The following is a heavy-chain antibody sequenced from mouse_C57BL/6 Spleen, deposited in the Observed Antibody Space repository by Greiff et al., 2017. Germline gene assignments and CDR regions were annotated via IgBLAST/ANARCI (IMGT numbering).Heavy chain of an antibody. D-gene: IGHD1-1*01. V-gene: IGHV5-6*01. CDR2: ISSGGSYT. J-gene: IGHJ1*03. CDR1: GFTFSSYG. Sequence: EVQLQESGGDLVKPGGSLKLSCAASGFTFSSYGMSWVRQTPDKRLEWVATISSGGSYTYYPDSVKGRFTISRDNAKNTLYLQMSSLKSEDTAVYYCARHITTVGGYFEVWGTGTTVTVSS. CDR3: ARHITTVGGYFEV.